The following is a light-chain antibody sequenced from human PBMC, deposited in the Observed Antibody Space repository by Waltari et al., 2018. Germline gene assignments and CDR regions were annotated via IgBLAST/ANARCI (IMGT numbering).Light chain of an antibody. V-gene: IGKV1-8*01. J-gene: IGKJ1*01. CDR3: QQYYNYPWT. CDR2: AAS. CDR1: QGISRY. Sequence: AIRMTQSPSSLSASTGDRVTITCRASQGISRYLAWYQQKPEKPPKLLIYAASTLQSGVPSRFSGSGSGTDFTLTISCLQSEDFATYYCQQYYNYPWTFGQGTKVEIK.